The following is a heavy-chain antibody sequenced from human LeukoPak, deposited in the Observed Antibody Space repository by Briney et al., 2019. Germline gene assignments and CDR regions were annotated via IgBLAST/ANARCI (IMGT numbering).Heavy chain of an antibody. D-gene: IGHD2-2*01. CDR3: ARERTSVLFDY. Sequence: PSETLSLTCTVSGGSISSSSYYWGWIRQPPGKGLEWIGYIYYSGSTNHNPSLKSRVTISVDTSKNQFSLKLSSVTAADTAVYYCARERTSVLFDYWGQGTLVTVSS. V-gene: IGHV4-61*01. J-gene: IGHJ4*02. CDR2: IYYSGST. CDR1: GGSISSSSYY.